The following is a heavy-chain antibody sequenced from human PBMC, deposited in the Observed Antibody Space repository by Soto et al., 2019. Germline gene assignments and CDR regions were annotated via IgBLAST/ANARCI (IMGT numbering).Heavy chain of an antibody. CDR3: ARRYGWLYFDY. Sequence: TLSLSCTVSGDSISSSNYLSGWIRQPPGKGLEWIGTIFYSGSTYYNPSLKSRVTISVDTSKNQFSLRLISVTAADTALYYCARRYGWLYFDYWGQGSLVTVSS. J-gene: IGHJ4*02. CDR1: GDSISSSNYL. V-gene: IGHV4-39*01. D-gene: IGHD6-19*01. CDR2: IFYSGST.